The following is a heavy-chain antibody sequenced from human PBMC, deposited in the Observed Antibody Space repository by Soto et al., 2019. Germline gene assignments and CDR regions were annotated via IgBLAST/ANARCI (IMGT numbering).Heavy chain of an antibody. CDR1: GFTFSSYA. CDR3: AKASGWFGEFDY. CDR2: ISGSGGST. J-gene: IGHJ4*02. Sequence: LRLSCAASGFTFSSYAMSWVRQAPGKGLEWVSAISGSGGSTYYADSVKGRFTISRDNSKNTLYLQMNSLRAEDTAVYYCAKASGWFGEFDYWGQGTLVTVSS. D-gene: IGHD3-10*01. V-gene: IGHV3-23*01.